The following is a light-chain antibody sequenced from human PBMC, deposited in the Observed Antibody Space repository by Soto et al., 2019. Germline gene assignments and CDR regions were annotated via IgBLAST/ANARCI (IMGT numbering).Light chain of an antibody. V-gene: IGKV1-5*03. J-gene: IGKJ1*01. CDR3: QQCDSSPWT. CDR1: QSISRW. CDR2: KAS. Sequence: QLPYTLCAAVVRGLTVTCSPFQSISRWLTWYQQKPGKAPKLLIYKASSLESGVPSRFSGSGSGTDFTLTISSLQPEDFATYYCQQCDSSPWTFGQGTKVDI.